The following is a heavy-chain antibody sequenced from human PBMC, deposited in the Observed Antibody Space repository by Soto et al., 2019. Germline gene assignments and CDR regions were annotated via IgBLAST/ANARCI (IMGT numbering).Heavy chain of an antibody. Sequence: QVQLVESGGGVVQPGRSLRLSCAASGFTFSSYGIQWVRQAPGKGLEWVAVISYDGSLIYYADSVKGRFTISRDNSKNTLYLQMNSLRVEDTAVYYCAKEYTLYNSGCFFDYWGQGTLVTISS. CDR3: AKEYTLYNSGCFFDY. D-gene: IGHD6-19*01. CDR2: ISYDGSLI. V-gene: IGHV3-30*18. CDR1: GFTFSSYG. J-gene: IGHJ4*02.